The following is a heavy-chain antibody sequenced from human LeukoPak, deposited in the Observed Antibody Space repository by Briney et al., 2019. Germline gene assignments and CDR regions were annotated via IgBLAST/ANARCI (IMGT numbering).Heavy chain of an antibody. V-gene: IGHV1-2*02. CDR3: AISLSEERYQASYFDY. CDR1: GYTFTGYY. CDR2: INPNSGGT. J-gene: IGHJ4*02. Sequence: ASVKVSCKASGYTFTGYYMHWVRQAPGQGLEWMGWINPNSGGTNYAQKFQGRVTMTRDTSISTAYMELSRLRSDDTAVYYCAISLSEERYQASYFDYWGQGPLVTVSS. D-gene: IGHD2-2*01.